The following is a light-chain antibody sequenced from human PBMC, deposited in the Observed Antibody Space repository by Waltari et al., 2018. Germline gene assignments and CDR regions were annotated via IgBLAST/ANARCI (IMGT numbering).Light chain of an antibody. CDR2: DDD. V-gene: IGLV3-21*02. CDR3: QVWDSSRDHPRV. CDR1: NIGSKR. J-gene: IGLJ1*01. Sequence: YVLTQPPSVAVALGQTARVTSRGDNIGSKRVHWYRQRTGQAPVVVVYDDDDRPSGIPERVSGSNSGNTATLTITRVEAGDEADYYCQVWDSSRDHPRVFGTGTKVTVL.